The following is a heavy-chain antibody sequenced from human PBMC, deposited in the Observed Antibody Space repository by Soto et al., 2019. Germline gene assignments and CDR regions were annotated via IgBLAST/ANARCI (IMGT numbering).Heavy chain of an antibody. Sequence: SETLSLTCTVSGGSISSGGYYWSWIRQHPGKGLEWIGYIYYSGSTYYNPSLKSRVTISVDTSKNQFSLKLSSVTAADTAVYYCAREGVRSYYAFDIWGQGTMVTVSS. CDR2: IYYSGST. CDR3: AREGVRSYYAFDI. CDR1: GGSISSGGYY. V-gene: IGHV4-31*03. J-gene: IGHJ3*02. D-gene: IGHD1-26*01.